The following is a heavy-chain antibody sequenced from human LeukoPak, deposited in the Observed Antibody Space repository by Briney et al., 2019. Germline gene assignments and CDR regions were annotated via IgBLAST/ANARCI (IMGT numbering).Heavy chain of an antibody. J-gene: IGHJ4*02. CDR3: ARDSPYYYDSSGYYINYFDY. CDR1: GFTFSSYS. V-gene: IGHV3-48*04. Sequence: GGSLRLSCAASGFTFSSYSMNWVRQAPGKGLEWVSYISSSSSTIYYADSVKGRFTISRDNAKNSLYLQMNSPRAEDTAVYYCARDSPYYYDSSGYYINYFDYWGQGTLVTVSS. CDR2: ISSSSSTI. D-gene: IGHD3-22*01.